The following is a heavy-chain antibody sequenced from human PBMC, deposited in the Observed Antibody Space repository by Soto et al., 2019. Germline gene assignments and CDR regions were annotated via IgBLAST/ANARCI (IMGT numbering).Heavy chain of an antibody. CDR2: IKQDESEK. J-gene: IGHJ6*02. CDR1: GFSFTNYW. Sequence: EVQLVEWGGGAVRPGGSLRISCEASGFSFTNYWMGWVRQAPGKGLEWVANIKQDESEKHYVDSVKGRFTISRDNAKNSLYLQMNSLRAGDTAVYYCARDGGVVRELSGSYYNGMDVWGRGTTVIVSS. D-gene: IGHD3-3*01. CDR3: ARDGGVVRELSGSYYNGMDV. V-gene: IGHV3-7*04.